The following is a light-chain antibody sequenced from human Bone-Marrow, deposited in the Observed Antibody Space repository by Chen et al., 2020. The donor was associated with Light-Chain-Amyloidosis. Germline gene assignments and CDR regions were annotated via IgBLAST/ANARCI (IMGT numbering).Light chain of an antibody. V-gene: IGLV2-14*01. J-gene: IGLJ1*01. Sequence: SPLTHPASVPGASGQPITIPRPGTSSDVGGYNHVSWYQQHPDKAPKLMIYEVTNRPSWVPGRFSGSTSDKTASLTISGRQTEDEADYCCSSYTSTNALVFGSGTRVTVL. CDR1: SSDVGGYNH. CDR2: EVT. CDR3: SSYTSTNALV.